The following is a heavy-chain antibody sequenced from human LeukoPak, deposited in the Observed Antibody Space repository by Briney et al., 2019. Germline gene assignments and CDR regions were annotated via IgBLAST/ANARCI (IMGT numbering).Heavy chain of an antibody. CDR2: ISGSGGST. CDR1: GFTFSSYA. Sequence: GGSLRLSCAASGFTFSSYAMSWVRQAPGKGLEWVSAISGSGGSTYYADSVKGRFTISRDNSKNTLYLQMNSLGAEDTAVYYCANGDYDFWSGPLYYFDYWGQGTLVTVSS. D-gene: IGHD3-3*01. J-gene: IGHJ4*02. V-gene: IGHV3-23*01. CDR3: ANGDYDFWSGPLYYFDY.